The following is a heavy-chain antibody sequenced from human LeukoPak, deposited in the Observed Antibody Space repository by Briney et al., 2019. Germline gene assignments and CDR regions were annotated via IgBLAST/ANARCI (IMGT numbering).Heavy chain of an antibody. Sequence: PSETLSLTCTVSGGSISSSSYYWGWIRQPPEKGLEWIGSINYSGSTYYNPSLKSRVTISVDTSKNQFSLKLSSVTAADTAVYYCARESRWTGYWGQGTLVTVSS. J-gene: IGHJ4*02. V-gene: IGHV4-39*02. D-gene: IGHD2-15*01. CDR3: ARESRWTGY. CDR2: INYSGST. CDR1: GGSISSSSYY.